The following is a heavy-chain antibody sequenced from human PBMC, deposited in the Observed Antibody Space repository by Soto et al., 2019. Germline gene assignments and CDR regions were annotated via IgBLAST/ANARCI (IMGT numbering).Heavy chain of an antibody. CDR2: IKQDGSEK. Sequence: SLRLSCAASGFTFSSYWMSWVRQAPGKGLEWVANIKQDGSEKYYVDSVKGRFTISRDNAKNSLYLQMNSLRAEDTAVYYCATEDWNDDIDYWGQGTLVTVSS. CDR3: ATEDWNDDIDY. J-gene: IGHJ4*02. D-gene: IGHD1-1*01. CDR1: GFTFSSYW. V-gene: IGHV3-7*01.